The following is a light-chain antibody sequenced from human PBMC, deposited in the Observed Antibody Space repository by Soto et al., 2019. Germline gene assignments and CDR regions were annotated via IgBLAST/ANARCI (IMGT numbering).Light chain of an antibody. CDR2: GAS. Sequence: DIILTQSPAIVSVSPGERATLSCRASRSVSTNLAWYQHKHGQAPRLLIYGASTRVTDIPPRFSGSGSGTEFTLTINYLKSEDFGVYYCRQYDKNVPPVTFGGGTKVEI. CDR1: RSVSTN. V-gene: IGKV3-15*01. J-gene: IGKJ4*01. CDR3: RQYDKNVPPVT.